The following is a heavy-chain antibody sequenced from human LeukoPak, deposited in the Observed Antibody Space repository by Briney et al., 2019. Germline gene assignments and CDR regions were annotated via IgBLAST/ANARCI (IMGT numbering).Heavy chain of an antibody. CDR3: ARGVFGAGYCSSTSCSFDY. CDR2: INHSGST. CDR1: GGSFSGHY. V-gene: IGHV4-34*01. Sequence: PSETLSLTCAVYGGSFSGHYWSWIRLPPGKGLEWIGEINHSGSTNYNPSLKSRVTISVDTSKNQFSLKLSPVTTADTAVYYCARGVFGAGYCSSTSCSFDYWGQGTLVTVSS. J-gene: IGHJ4*02. D-gene: IGHD2-2*01.